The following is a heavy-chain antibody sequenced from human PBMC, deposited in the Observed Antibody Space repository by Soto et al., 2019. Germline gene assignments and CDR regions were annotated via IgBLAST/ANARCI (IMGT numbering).Heavy chain of an antibody. CDR2: ISWNSGKI. CDR1: GFTFDDYA. J-gene: IGHJ4*02. Sequence: EVQLVESGGGLVQPGRSLRLSCAASGFTFDDYAMHWVRQAPGKGLEWVSGISWNSGKIGYADSVKGRFTISRDNANNLVYLQMNSLRPEDTAFYYCAKEIVGAINFWGEGTLVTVSS. D-gene: IGHD1-26*01. CDR3: AKEIVGAINF. V-gene: IGHV3-9*01.